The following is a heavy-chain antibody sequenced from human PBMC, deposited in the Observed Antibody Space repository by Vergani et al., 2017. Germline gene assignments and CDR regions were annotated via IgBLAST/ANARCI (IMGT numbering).Heavy chain of an antibody. J-gene: IGHJ4*02. CDR1: GASVSSGDYY. V-gene: IGHV4-30-4*08. CDR3: AKTQYDYGSGRATFDY. Sequence: QVQLQESGPGLVKPSQTLSLTCTVSGASVSSGDYYWSWIRQPPGKGLEWIGYIYYSGSTYYNPSLKSRVTISIDTSKNQFSLKLSSVTAADTAVYYCAKTQYDYGSGRATFDYWGQGILVTVSS. CDR2: IYYSGST. D-gene: IGHD3-10*01.